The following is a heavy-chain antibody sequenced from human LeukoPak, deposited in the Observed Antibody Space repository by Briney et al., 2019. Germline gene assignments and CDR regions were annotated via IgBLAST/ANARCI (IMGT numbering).Heavy chain of an antibody. CDR1: GFTFSSYA. CDR3: AKDRSRVLLWFGESTT. CDR2: ISGSGGRT. J-gene: IGHJ5*02. D-gene: IGHD3-10*01. V-gene: IGHV3-23*01. Sequence: GGSLRLSCAASGFTFSSYAMTWGRQAPGKGLEWVSGISGSGGRTNYADSVKGRFTISRDNSKNTLYLQMNSLRAEDTAVYYCAKDRSRVLLWFGESTTWGQGTLVTVSS.